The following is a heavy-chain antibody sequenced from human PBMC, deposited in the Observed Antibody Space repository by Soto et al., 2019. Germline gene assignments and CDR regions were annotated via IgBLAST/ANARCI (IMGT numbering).Heavy chain of an antibody. D-gene: IGHD5-18*01. V-gene: IGHV3-33*01. CDR3: ARAGGYSYGAGRSFDY. Sequence: QVQLVESGGGVVQPGRSLRLSCAASGFTFSSYGMHWVRQAPGKGLEWVAVIWYDGSNKYYADSVKGRFTISRDNSKNPLYLQMNSLRAEDTAVYYCARAGGYSYGAGRSFDYWGQGTLVTVSS. CDR2: IWYDGSNK. CDR1: GFTFSSYG. J-gene: IGHJ4*02.